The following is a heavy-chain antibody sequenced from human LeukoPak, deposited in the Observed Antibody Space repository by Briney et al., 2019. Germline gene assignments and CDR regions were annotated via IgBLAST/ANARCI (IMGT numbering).Heavy chain of an antibody. V-gene: IGHV3-9*01. CDR3: AKDFESISWYYLDY. D-gene: IGHD6-13*01. J-gene: IGHJ4*02. Sequence: GRSLRLSCAASGFTFDDYAMHWVRQAPGKGLEWVSGISWNSGSIGYADSVKGRFTISRDNAKNSLYLQMNSLRAEDTALYYCAKDFESISWYYLDYWGQGTLVTVSS. CDR1: GFTFDDYA. CDR2: ISWNSGSI.